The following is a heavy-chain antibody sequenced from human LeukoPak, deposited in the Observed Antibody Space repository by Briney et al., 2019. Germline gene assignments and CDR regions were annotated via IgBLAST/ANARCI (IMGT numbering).Heavy chain of an antibody. D-gene: IGHD6-25*01. CDR2: IRRKASGGAI. CDR1: GFSFADEA. CDR3: SRAQSGSGLGY. Sequence: GGSLRLSCTTSGFSFADEALSWFRQAPGKGLEWVGFIRRKASGGAIEYAASVKGRFTISRDDSNGIAYLQMNSRRAEDTAVYYCSRAQSGSGLGYWGQGTLVTVSS. J-gene: IGHJ4*02. V-gene: IGHV3-49*03.